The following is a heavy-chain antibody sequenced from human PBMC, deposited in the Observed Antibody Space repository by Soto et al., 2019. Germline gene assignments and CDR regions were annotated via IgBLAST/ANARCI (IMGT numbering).Heavy chain of an antibody. CDR2: ISAYNGNT. V-gene: IGHV1-18*01. J-gene: IGHJ6*02. D-gene: IGHD2-15*01. CDR3: ARALGYCSSGSCSIYGIDV. CDR1: GYTFTSYG. Sequence: ASVKVSCKASGYTFTSYGISWARQAPGQGLEWMGWISAYNGNTNYAQKLQGRVTMTTDTSTSTAYMELRSLRSDDTAVYYCARALGYCSSGSCSIYGIDVWGQGTTVTVSS.